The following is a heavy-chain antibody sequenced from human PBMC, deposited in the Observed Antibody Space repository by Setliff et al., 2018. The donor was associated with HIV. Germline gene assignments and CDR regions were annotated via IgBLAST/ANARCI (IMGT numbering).Heavy chain of an antibody. CDR2: IHSSGTT. Sequence: LSLTCSVSGDSIGAYHWSWIRQPPGRGLEWIGYIHSSGTTHYNPSLSSRVTISFDASKKYFSLKLTSVTAADTAMYYCARLSGGMVPNYLGTGPLVTVSS. J-gene: IGHJ4*02. D-gene: IGHD3-10*01. CDR3: ARLSGGMVPNY. CDR1: GDSIGAYH. V-gene: IGHV4-59*01.